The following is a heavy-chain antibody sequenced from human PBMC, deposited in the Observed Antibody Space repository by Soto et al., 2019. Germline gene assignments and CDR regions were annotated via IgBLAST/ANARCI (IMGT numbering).Heavy chain of an antibody. Sequence: GGSLRLSCAASGFTFSNAWMNWVRQAPGKGLEWVGRIKSKTDGGTTDYAAPVKGRFTISRDDSKNTLYLQMNSLKTEDTAVYYCTTKRYDFWSGYYSYYGMDVWGQVTTVTVSS. J-gene: IGHJ6*02. CDR1: GFTFSNAW. CDR2: IKSKTDGGTT. CDR3: TTKRYDFWSGYYSYYGMDV. D-gene: IGHD3-3*01. V-gene: IGHV3-15*07.